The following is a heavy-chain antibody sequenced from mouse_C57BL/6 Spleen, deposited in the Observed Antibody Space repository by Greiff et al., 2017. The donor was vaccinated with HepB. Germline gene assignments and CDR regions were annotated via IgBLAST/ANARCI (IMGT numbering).Heavy chain of an antibody. CDR1: GYTFTSYW. J-gene: IGHJ4*01. D-gene: IGHD2-5*01. Sequence: QVQLQQPGAELVMPGASVKLSCKASGYTFTSYWMHWVKQRPGQGLEWIGEIDPSDSYTNYNQKFKGKSTLTVDKSSSTAYMQLSSLISEDSAVYYCVSNYYYAMDYWGQGTSVTVSS. CDR3: VSNYYYAMDY. CDR2: IDPSDSYT. V-gene: IGHV1-69*01.